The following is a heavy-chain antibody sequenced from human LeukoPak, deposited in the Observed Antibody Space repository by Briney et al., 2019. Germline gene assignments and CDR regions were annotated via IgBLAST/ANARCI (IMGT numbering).Heavy chain of an antibody. J-gene: IGHJ6*03. CDR3: ARVRGDFWSGYYTHYYYYYMDV. V-gene: IGHV1-18*01. CDR2: ISAYNGNT. CDR1: GYSFTIYG. Sequence: ASVKVSCKTSGYSFTIYGISWVRQAPGQGLEWMGWISAYNGNTNYAQKLQGRVTMTTDTSTSTAYMELRSLRSDDTAVYYCARVRGDFWSGYYTHYYYYYMDVWGKGTTVTVSS. D-gene: IGHD3-3*01.